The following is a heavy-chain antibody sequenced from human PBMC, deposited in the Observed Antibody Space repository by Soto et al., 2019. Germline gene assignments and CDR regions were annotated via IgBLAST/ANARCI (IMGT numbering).Heavy chain of an antibody. J-gene: IGHJ4*02. CDR2: IYYLGNTFYNLWTT. V-gene: IGHV4-31*03. CDR1: GASIGSGGYY. Sequence: QVWLQESGPGVVKSSETLSLTCTVSGASIGSGGYYWGWLRQSPGKGLEWLGYIYYLGNTFYNLWTTYYNSSLQSRLTLSVDTSINLFSLTLNSVTAADSAVYFCVRGDPCPHDGECGASLIDTWRQGT. CDR3: VRGDPCPHDGECGASLIDT. D-gene: IGHD2-21*01.